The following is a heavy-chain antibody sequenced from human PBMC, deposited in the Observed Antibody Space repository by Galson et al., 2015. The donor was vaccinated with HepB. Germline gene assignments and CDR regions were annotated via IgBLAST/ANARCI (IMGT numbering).Heavy chain of an antibody. J-gene: IGHJ4*02. CDR2: IYYSGTT. Sequence: ETLSLTCTVSGGSVTNGRYYWSWIRQPPGKLLEWIGYIYYSGTTNYNPPLKSRVTMAVDTSKNQFSLKLSSVTAADTAVYYCARDEEGYVTGWKPGYFDYWGQGTLVTVSS. CDR3: ARDEEGYVTGWKPGYFDY. CDR1: GGSVTNGRYY. D-gene: IGHD6-19*01. V-gene: IGHV4-61*01.